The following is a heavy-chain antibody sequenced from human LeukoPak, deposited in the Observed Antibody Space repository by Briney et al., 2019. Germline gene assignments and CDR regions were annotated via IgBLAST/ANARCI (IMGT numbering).Heavy chain of an antibody. Sequence: CGPTQVKHTHPLTLTCTFSGFSLRTSGVGVGWIRQPPGKALEWLALLYLHDDKRHRPPLKCRLPITTETSQNQVVLPLTNMDPVDTATNYCSHVPSYCSGTICYTSYFDYWGQGTLVTVSS. CDR1: GFSLRTSGVG. V-gene: IGHV2-5*01. CDR3: SHVPSYCSGTICYTSYFDY. D-gene: IGHD2-2*02. J-gene: IGHJ4*02. CDR2: LYLHDDK.